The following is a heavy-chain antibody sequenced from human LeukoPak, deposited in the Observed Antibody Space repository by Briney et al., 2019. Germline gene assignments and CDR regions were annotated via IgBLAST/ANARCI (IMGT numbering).Heavy chain of an antibody. D-gene: IGHD3-16*01. Sequence: ASVKVSCKTSGYTFTSYYMHWLRQAPGQGLEWMGIINPSGGSTSYAQKFQGRVTMTRDTSTSKVYMELSSLRSEDTAVYYCARVGFGSLVVLAYWGQGTLVTVSS. CDR1: GYTFTSYY. J-gene: IGHJ4*02. CDR3: ARVGFGSLVVLAY. V-gene: IGHV1-46*01. CDR2: INPSGGST.